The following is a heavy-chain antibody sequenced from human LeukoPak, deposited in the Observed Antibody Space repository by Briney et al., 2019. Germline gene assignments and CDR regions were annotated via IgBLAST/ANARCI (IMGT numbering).Heavy chain of an antibody. J-gene: IGHJ4*02. CDR2: INSDGSNT. CDR3: ARESAIQPFDY. CDR1: GFTFSSYW. V-gene: IGHV3-74*01. D-gene: IGHD1-1*01. Sequence: GGSLRLSCAASGFTFSSYWMHWVRQAPGKGLVWVSRINSDGSNTSYADSVKGRFTISRDNAKNTLYLQMNSLRAEDTAVYYCARESAIQPFDYWGQGTLVTVSS.